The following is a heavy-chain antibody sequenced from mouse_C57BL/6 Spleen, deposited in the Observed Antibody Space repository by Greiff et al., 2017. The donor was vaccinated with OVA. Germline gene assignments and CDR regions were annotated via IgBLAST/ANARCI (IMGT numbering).Heavy chain of an antibody. Sequence: DVQLQESGAELVKPGASVKLSCTASGFNIKDYYMHWVKQRPEQGLEWIGRIDPEDGDTKYAPKFQGKATITADTSSNTAYLQLSSLTSEDTAVYYCARGYYGSSPYAMDYWGQGTSVTVSS. J-gene: IGHJ4*01. CDR3: ARGYYGSSPYAMDY. CDR2: IDPEDGDT. V-gene: IGHV14-2*01. D-gene: IGHD1-1*01. CDR1: GFNIKDYY.